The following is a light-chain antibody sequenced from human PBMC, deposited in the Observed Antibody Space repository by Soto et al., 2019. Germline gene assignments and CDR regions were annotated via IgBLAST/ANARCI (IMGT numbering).Light chain of an antibody. Sequence: EIVLTQSPGTLSLSPGERATLSCRASQSVSSSYLAWYQQTHGKAPRLLIYGASSRDTGIPDRFSGMWSGTDFTLTISRLETEDFEVYSCQQYGSYALTFGGGTKVDIK. CDR2: GAS. CDR1: QSVSSSY. V-gene: IGKV3-20*01. J-gene: IGKJ4*01. CDR3: QQYGSYALT.